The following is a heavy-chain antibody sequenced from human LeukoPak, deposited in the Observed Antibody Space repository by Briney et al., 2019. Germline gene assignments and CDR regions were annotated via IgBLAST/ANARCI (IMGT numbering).Heavy chain of an antibody. CDR3: GRVPPDGAGRGYFYY. V-gene: IGHV4-34*01. D-gene: IGHD3-10*01. CDR2: INHSGST. Sequence: PSETLSLTCAVYGGSFSGYYWSWIRHPPGKGLVWIGEINHSGSTNYNPSLKSRVTISVDTSKNQFSLQLSSVTAADTAVYYCGRVPPDGAGRGYFYYWGQGTPVSLSS. J-gene: IGHJ4*02. CDR1: GGSFSGYY.